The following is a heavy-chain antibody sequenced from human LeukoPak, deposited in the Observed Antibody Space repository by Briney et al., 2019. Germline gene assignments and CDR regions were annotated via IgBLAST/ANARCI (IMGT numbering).Heavy chain of an antibody. CDR1: GGTFTSYA. Sequence: SVKVSCKASGGTFTSYAISWVRRAPGQGLEWMGGIIPIFGTANYAQKFQGRVTITADKSMSTAYMELSSLRSEDTAVYYCARGFVRYCSGGSCYFPDYWGQGTLVTVSS. J-gene: IGHJ4*02. D-gene: IGHD2-15*01. V-gene: IGHV1-69*06. CDR2: IIPIFGTA. CDR3: ARGFVRYCSGGSCYFPDY.